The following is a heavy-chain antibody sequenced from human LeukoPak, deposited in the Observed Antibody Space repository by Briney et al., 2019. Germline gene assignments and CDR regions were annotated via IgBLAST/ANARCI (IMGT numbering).Heavy chain of an antibody. CDR2: IIPIFDTA. D-gene: IGHD3-10*01. J-gene: IGHJ4*02. CDR1: GGTFSSYA. Sequence: GASVKVSCKASGGTFSSYAISWVRQAPGQGLEWMGGIIPIFDTANYAQKFQGRVTITADESTSTAYMELSSLRSEDTAVYYCARDGGYYYGSGSLYYFDYWGQGTLVTVSS. V-gene: IGHV1-69*13. CDR3: ARDGGYYYGSGSLYYFDY.